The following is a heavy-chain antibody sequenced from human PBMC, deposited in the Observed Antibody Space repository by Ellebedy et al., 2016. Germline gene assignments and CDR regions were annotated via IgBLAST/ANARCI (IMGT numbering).Heavy chain of an antibody. CDR1: GTSVTSSSYH. Sequence: SETLSLXXTVSGTSVTSSSYHWACIRQPPGKGLEWIGSIYYTGATDYSPSLKSRATISVDTSKNHFSLKLTSVSVADTAVYYCASIVGARPPGTWGQGTLVTVSS. V-gene: IGHV4-39*07. CDR2: IYYTGAT. J-gene: IGHJ4*02. D-gene: IGHD1-26*01. CDR3: ASIVGARPPGT.